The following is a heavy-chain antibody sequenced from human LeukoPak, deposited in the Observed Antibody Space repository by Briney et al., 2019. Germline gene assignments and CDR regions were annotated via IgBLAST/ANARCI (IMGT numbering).Heavy chain of an antibody. CDR1: KFTFNKYG. Sequence: GGSLRLSCATSKFTFNKYGMHWVRQAPGKGLEWVAFIRYDGSNKYYADSVKGRFTISRDNSKNTLYLQMNSLRAEDTAVYYCANLVIASGQGVDYWGQGTPVTVSS. V-gene: IGHV3-30*02. CDR3: ANLVIASGQGVDY. D-gene: IGHD6-19*01. CDR2: IRYDGSNK. J-gene: IGHJ4*02.